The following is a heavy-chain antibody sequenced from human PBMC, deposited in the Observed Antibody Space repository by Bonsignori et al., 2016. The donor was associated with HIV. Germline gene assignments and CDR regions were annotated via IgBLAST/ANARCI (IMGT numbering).Heavy chain of an antibody. CDR3: ARVQYYYDSSGYLRGYFDH. Sequence: IRQPPGKGLEWIGYVYYSGSTNYNPSLKSRVTISVDTSKNQFSLKLFSVTATDTAVYYCARVQYYYDSSGYLRGYFDHWGQGNPGHRLL. CDR2: VYYSGST. J-gene: IGHJ4*02. V-gene: IGHV4-59*01. D-gene: IGHD3-22*01.